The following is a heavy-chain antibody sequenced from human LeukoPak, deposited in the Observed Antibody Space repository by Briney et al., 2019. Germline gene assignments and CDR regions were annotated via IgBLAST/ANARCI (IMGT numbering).Heavy chain of an antibody. CDR1: GSTFTSYY. V-gene: IGHV1-46*01. Sequence: ASVKVSCKASGSTFTSYYMNWVQQAPGQGLEWIGIINPSGGSTSYAQKFQGRVTMTRDTSTSTVYMELSSLRSEDTAVYYCAREGPSLLMVYATYYFDYWGQGTLVTVSS. CDR3: AREGPSLLMVYATYYFDY. J-gene: IGHJ4*02. CDR2: INPSGGST. D-gene: IGHD2-8*01.